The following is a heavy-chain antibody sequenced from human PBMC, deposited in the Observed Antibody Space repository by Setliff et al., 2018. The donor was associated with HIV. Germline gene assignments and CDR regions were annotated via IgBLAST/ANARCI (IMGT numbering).Heavy chain of an antibody. Sequence: SETLSLTCAVYGRSLSIYFWTWIRQSPGKGLEWIGEIDHGGSPTYNPSFKSRVSISLDTANKQFSRTLNSLTAADSALYFCAGGFPKYNFRLFDSWGQGTLVTVSS. CDR3: AGGFPKYNFRLFDS. CDR1: GRSLSIYF. CDR2: IDHGGSP. V-gene: IGHV4-34*01. D-gene: IGHD1-1*01. J-gene: IGHJ5*01.